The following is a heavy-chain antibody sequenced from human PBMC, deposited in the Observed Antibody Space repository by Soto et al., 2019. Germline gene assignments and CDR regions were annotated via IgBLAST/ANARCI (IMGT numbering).Heavy chain of an antibody. V-gene: IGHV1-18*01. CDR3: ARCIQQDYYYGMDV. D-gene: IGHD5-18*01. J-gene: IGHJ6*02. CDR1: GYTFSSHS. CDR2: ISADNTNI. Sequence: QAQLVQSGAEVKKPGASVKVSCKASGYTFSSHSISWVRQAPGQGLEWMGRISADNTNIKYAQKFRGRVTMTTDTSTSTVCMELRNLRSDDAAVYYCARCIQQDYYYGMDVWGQGTTVSVSS.